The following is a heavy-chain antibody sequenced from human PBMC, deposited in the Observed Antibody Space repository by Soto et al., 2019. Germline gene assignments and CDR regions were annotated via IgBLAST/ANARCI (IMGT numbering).Heavy chain of an antibody. J-gene: IGHJ4*02. Sequence: SETLSLTCTVSGGSISSYYWSWIRQPPGKGLEWIGYIYYSGSTNYNPSLKSRVTISVDTSKNQFSLKLSSVTAADTAVYYCARDYYGDYVFDYWGQGTLVTVSS. CDR3: ARDYYGDYVFDY. D-gene: IGHD4-17*01. CDR2: IYYSGST. CDR1: GGSISSYY. V-gene: IGHV4-59*01.